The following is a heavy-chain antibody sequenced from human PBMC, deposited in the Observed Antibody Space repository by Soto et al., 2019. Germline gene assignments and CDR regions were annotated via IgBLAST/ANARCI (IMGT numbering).Heavy chain of an antibody. Sequence: QVQLQESGPGLVKPSQTLSLTCTVSGGSISSGGYYWSWIRQHPGKGLEWIGYIYYSGSTYYNPSLKRRVTISVDTSKNQFSLKLSSVTAADTAVYYCARGMIAAAVLYYLGQGTLVTVSS. CDR2: IYYSGST. J-gene: IGHJ4*02. CDR1: GGSISSGGYY. D-gene: IGHD6-13*01. CDR3: ARGMIAAAVLYY. V-gene: IGHV4-31*03.